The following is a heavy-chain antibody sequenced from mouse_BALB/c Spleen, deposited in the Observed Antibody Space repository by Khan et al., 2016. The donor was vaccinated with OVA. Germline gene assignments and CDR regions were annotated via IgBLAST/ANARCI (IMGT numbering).Heavy chain of an antibody. J-gene: IGHJ3*01. D-gene: IGHD1-1*01. Sequence: QVQLQQPGAELVKPGASVKLSCKASGYPLTSYWLHWVKQRPGQGLEWIGEIDPSDSYTNYNQKFKGKATLTVDKSSSTTYMQLSSLTSEDSAVYYCARSFHFGSSAWSAYWGQGTLVTVSA. CDR3: ARSFHFGSSAWSAY. V-gene: IGHV1-69*02. CDR1: GYPLTSYW. CDR2: IDPSDSYT.